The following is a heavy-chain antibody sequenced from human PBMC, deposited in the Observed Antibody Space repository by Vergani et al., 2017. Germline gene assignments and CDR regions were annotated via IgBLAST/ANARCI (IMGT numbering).Heavy chain of an antibody. J-gene: IGHJ4*02. CDR1: GFTFSSYG. Sequence: QVQLVESGGGVVQPGRSLRLSCAASGFTFSSYGMHWVRQAQGKGLEWVAVIWYDGSNKYYADSVKGRFTISRDNSKNTLYLQMNSLRAEDTAVYYCARGPLDFDYWGQGTLVTVSS. CDR2: IWYDGSNK. CDR3: ARGPLDFDY. V-gene: IGHV3-33*01.